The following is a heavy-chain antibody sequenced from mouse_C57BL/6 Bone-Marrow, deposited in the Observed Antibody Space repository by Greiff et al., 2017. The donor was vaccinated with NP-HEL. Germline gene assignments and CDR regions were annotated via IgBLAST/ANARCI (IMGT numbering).Heavy chain of an antibody. Sequence: EVHLVESGEGLVKPGGSLKLSCAASGFTFSSYAMSWVRQTPEKRLEWVAYISSGGDYIYYADTVKGRFTISRDNARNTLYLQMSSLKSEDTAMYYCTRRDYYGSSADVWGPGTTVTVSS. CDR2: ISSGGDYI. CDR3: TRRDYYGSSADV. CDR1: GFTFSSYA. V-gene: IGHV5S21*01. D-gene: IGHD1-1*01. J-gene: IGHJ1*01.